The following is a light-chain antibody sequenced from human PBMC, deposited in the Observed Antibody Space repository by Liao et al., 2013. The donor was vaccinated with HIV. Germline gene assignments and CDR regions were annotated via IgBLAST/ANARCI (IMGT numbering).Light chain of an antibody. CDR1: NLGRWR. CDR3: QVWDSSSDHPI. CDR2: YDS. V-gene: IGLV3-21*01. J-gene: IGLJ1*01. Sequence: SYELTQPPSVSVAPGKTASITCGGDNLGRWRVHWYQQKPGQAPVLLIYYDSDRPSGIPERFSGSNSGNTATLTISRVEAGDEAAYYCQVWDSSSDHPIFGTGTKVTVL.